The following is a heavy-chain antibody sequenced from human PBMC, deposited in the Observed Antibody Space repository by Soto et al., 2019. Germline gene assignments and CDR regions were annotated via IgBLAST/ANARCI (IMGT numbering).Heavy chain of an antibody. D-gene: IGHD3-3*01. Sequence: QVQLVQSGAEVKKPGASVKVSCKASGYTFSSYAISWVRQAPGQGLEWMGGIIPIFGTANYAQKFQGRVTITADESTSTAYMELSSLRSEDTAVYYCARDPRAHPVWSGFHHTRPHNWFDPWGQGTLVTVSS. CDR2: IIPIFGTA. CDR3: ARDPRAHPVWSGFHHTRPHNWFDP. CDR1: GYTFSSYA. V-gene: IGHV1-69*13. J-gene: IGHJ5*02.